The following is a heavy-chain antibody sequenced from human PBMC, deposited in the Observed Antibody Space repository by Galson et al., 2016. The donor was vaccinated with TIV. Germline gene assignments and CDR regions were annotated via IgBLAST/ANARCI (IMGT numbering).Heavy chain of an antibody. Sequence: SVKVSCKASGGSFSSYVISWVRQAPGQGLEWKGGIIPLFSTANYAQKFQGRVTITADESTSPAYMELSSLRSEDTAIYYCAKDRNTAMDTYYWYYGMDVWGQGTTVTVSS. J-gene: IGHJ6*02. D-gene: IGHD5-18*01. V-gene: IGHV1-69*13. CDR1: GGSFSSYV. CDR2: IIPLFSTA. CDR3: AKDRNTAMDTYYWYYGMDV.